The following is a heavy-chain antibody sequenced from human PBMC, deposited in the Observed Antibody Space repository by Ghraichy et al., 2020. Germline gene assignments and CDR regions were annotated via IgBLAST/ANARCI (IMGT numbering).Heavy chain of an antibody. D-gene: IGHD1-7*01. CDR2: ISGSGSGT. J-gene: IGHJ4*02. CDR1: GFTFSDYA. Sequence: GGSLRLSCVASGFTFSDYAMSWVRQTLGKGLEWVSGISGSGSGTYYADSVRGRFTISRDNSKNTLFLHMRRLRAEDTAVYFCAKALLIGGTSPPSDYWGQGTLVTVSS. CDR3: AKALLIGGTSPPSDY. V-gene: IGHV3-23*01.